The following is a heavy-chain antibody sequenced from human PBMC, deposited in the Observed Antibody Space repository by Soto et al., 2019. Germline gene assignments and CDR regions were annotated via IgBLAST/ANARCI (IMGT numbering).Heavy chain of an antibody. CDR1: GFTFCNAW. Sequence: GGSQRLSSAASGFTFCNAWMSCVRQTPKKGLEWVGRNKSKTDSGTTDYAAPVKGRFTISRDDSKNTLYLQMNSLKTEDTAVYYCTPADSGESYTHFDYWGQGTLVTVSS. D-gene: IGHD4-17*01. CDR3: TPADSGESYTHFDY. J-gene: IGHJ4*02. V-gene: IGHV3-15*01. CDR2: NKSKTDSGTT.